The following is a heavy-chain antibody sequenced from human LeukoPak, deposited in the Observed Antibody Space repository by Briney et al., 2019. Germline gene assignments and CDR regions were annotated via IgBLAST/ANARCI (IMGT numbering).Heavy chain of an antibody. V-gene: IGHV3-7*01. CDR1: GFSFSSYW. Sequence: GGSLRLSCAVSGFSFSSYWMSWVRQAPGKGLEWVANIKEDGSERYYVDSVKGRFTISRDNAKNSLYLQMNSLRVEDTAGYYCAGEGGGAFDIWGQGTMVTVSS. CDR3: AGEGGGAFDI. J-gene: IGHJ3*02. CDR2: IKEDGSER. D-gene: IGHD3-16*01.